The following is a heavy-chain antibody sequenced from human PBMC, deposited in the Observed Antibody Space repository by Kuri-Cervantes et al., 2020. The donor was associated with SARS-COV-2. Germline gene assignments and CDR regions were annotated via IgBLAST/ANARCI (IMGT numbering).Heavy chain of an antibody. Sequence: ASVKVSCKVSGYTLTELSMHWVRQAPGKGLEWMGGFDPEDGETIYAQKFQGRVTMTEDTSTDTAYMELSSLRSEDTAVYYCARSPIRLRWFDYWGQGALVTVSS. D-gene: IGHD4-23*01. J-gene: IGHJ4*02. V-gene: IGHV1-24*01. CDR2: FDPEDGET. CDR1: GYTLTELS. CDR3: ARSPIRLRWFDY.